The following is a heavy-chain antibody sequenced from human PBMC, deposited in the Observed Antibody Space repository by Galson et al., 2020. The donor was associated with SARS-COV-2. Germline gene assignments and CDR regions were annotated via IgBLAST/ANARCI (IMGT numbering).Heavy chain of an antibody. V-gene: IGHV3-15*01. J-gene: IGHJ4*02. D-gene: IGHD2-21*01. CDR2: IKSKTDGGTT. CDR1: GFTFSNAW. CDR3: TTDWGGHDY. Sequence: ETLSLTCAASGFTFSNAWMSWVRQAPGKGLEWVGRIKSKTDGGTTDYAAPVKGRFTISRDDSKNTLYLQMNSLKTEDTAVYYCTTDWGGHDYWGQGTLVTVSS.